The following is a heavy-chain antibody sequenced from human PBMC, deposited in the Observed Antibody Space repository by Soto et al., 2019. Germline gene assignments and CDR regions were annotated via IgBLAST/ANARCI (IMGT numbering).Heavy chain of an antibody. J-gene: IGHJ6*02. CDR3: ARSLTEGYCTITGCYTSPLYGMDV. CDR1: GYTFSGYY. CDR2: INPNSGGT. Sequence: QEQLVQSGAEVKKPGASVKVSCKASGYTFSGYYIHWLRQAPGQWLEWMGWINPNSGGTNYAQKFQGRVTVTRDTPTSTAYMELSRLTSDDTAVYYCARSLTEGYCTITGCYTSPLYGMDVWGQGTTVTVSS. V-gene: IGHV1-2*02. D-gene: IGHD2-2*02.